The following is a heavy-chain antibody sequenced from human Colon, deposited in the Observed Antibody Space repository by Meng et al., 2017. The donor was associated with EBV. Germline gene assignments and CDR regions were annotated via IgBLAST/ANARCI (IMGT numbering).Heavy chain of an antibody. D-gene: IGHD5-24*01. CDR1: GASISSNNW. CDR2: IYHGGNT. Sequence: GRLKEAGQGLVEPSGTLSLTAAVSGASISSNNWWSWVRQPPGKGLEWIGEIYHGGNTNYNPSLKSRVTISVDRSNDQFSLSLSSVTAADTAVYYCARGNAYNAPSFDYWGQGTLVTVSS. J-gene: IGHJ4*02. V-gene: IGHV4-4*02. CDR3: ARGNAYNAPSFDY.